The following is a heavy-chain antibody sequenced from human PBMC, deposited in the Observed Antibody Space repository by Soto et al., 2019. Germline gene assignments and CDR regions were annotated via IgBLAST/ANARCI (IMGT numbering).Heavy chain of an antibody. J-gene: IGHJ3*02. CDR2: IYYSGNT. Sequence: SETLSLTCSVSSASLSSSTYYWSWIRQPPGRGPEWIGSIYYSGNTYYKPSLKSRVSISIDTSRNQFSLKLTSVTAADTAVYYCARRLWFGESCDAFDTWGQGTMVT. CDR3: ARRLWFGESCDAFDT. CDR1: SASLSSSTYY. V-gene: IGHV4-39*07. D-gene: IGHD3-10*01.